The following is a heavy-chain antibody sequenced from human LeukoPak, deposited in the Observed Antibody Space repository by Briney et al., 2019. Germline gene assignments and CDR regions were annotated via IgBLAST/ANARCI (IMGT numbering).Heavy chain of an antibody. J-gene: IGHJ3*02. Sequence: GGSLRVSCAASGFXFVNYAIHWVRQAPGKGLEWVAFISYDGSNKFYADSVKGQFTISRDNSKNTLYLQMNSLRAEDTAVYYCARDQFGTGDRRDAFDIWGQGTMVTVSS. D-gene: IGHD7-27*01. V-gene: IGHV3-30-3*01. CDR2: ISYDGSNK. CDR1: GFXFVNYA. CDR3: ARDQFGTGDRRDAFDI.